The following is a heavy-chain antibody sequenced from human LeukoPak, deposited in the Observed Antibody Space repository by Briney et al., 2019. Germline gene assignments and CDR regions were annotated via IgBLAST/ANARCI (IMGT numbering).Heavy chain of an antibody. CDR2: IKSKTDGETT. V-gene: IGHV3-15*07. CDR3: TTSFLAVAGYYFDY. CDR1: GFTFSNAW. J-gene: IGHJ4*02. Sequence: GGSLRLSCVVSGFTFSNAWLNWVRQAPGKGLEWVGRIKSKTDGETTDYAAPVKGGFTVSRDDSRTTLYLQMNSLQTEDTAVYYCTTSFLAVAGYYFDYWGQGTLVTVSS. D-gene: IGHD6-19*01.